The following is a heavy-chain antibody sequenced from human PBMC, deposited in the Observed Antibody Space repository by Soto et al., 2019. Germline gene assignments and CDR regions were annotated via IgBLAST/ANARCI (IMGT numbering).Heavy chain of an antibody. V-gene: IGHV3-15*01. Sequence: GGSRRLSWAASGFTVSNAWMSWVRQAPGKGLGWVGRIKSKTDGGTTDYAAPVKGRFTISRDDSKNTLYLQMNSLKTEDTAVYYCTTGGIVVVPAAIFTYGMDVWGQGTTVTVSS. CDR3: TTGGIVVVPAAIFTYGMDV. D-gene: IGHD2-2*01. CDR2: IKSKTDGGTT. CDR1: GFTVSNAW. J-gene: IGHJ6*02.